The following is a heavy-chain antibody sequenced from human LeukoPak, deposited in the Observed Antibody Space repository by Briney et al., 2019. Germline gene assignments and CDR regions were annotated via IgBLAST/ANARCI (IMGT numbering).Heavy chain of an antibody. Sequence: PGGSLRLSCAASRSTLSNYWMSWVRQAPGKGLEWVANIKQDGSETYYVDSVKGRFTIPRDNAKNSLSLQMNSLRAEDTAVYYCARQRGSGCLDYWGQGTLVTVSS. CDR3: ARQRGSGCLDY. CDR2: IKQDGSET. D-gene: IGHD6-19*01. V-gene: IGHV3-7*01. J-gene: IGHJ4*02. CDR1: RSTLSNYW.